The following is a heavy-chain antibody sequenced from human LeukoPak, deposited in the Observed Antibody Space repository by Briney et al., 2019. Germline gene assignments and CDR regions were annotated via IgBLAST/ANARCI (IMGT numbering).Heavy chain of an antibody. CDR2: IIPIFGTA. J-gene: IGHJ4*02. Sequence: GASVKVSCKASGGTFSSYAISWVRQAPGQGLEWMGGIIPIFGTANYAQKFQGRVTITADKSTSTAYMELSSLRSEDTAVYYCARDSDVDIVATIERHFDYWGQGTLVTVSS. V-gene: IGHV1-69*06. CDR1: GGTFSSYA. CDR3: ARDSDVDIVATIERHFDY. D-gene: IGHD5-12*01.